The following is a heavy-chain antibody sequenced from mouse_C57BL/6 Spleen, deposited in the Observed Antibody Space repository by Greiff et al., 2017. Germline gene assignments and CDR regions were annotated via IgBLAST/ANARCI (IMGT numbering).Heavy chain of an antibody. Sequence: QVQLQQSGAELVRPGTSVKVSCKASGYAFTNYLIEWVKQRPGQGLEWIGVINPGSGGTDYNEKFKGKATMTADKSSSTAYMQLSSQTSEDSAVYFCARKGDYSSSSWGQGTTLTVSS. CDR2: INPGSGGT. V-gene: IGHV1-54*01. CDR1: GYAFTNYL. D-gene: IGHD1-1*01. CDR3: ARKGDYSSSS. J-gene: IGHJ2*01.